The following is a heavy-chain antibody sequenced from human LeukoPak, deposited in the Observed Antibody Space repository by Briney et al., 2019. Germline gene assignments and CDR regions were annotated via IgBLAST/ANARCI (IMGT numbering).Heavy chain of an antibody. D-gene: IGHD3-10*01. V-gene: IGHV5-10-1*01. Sequence: GESLKISCKGSGYSFTSYWTSWVRQMPGKGLEWMGRIDPSDSYTNYSPSFQGHVTISADKSISTAYLQWSSLKASDTAMYYCATLTYGSGSYTYFQHWGQGTLVTVSS. J-gene: IGHJ1*01. CDR3: ATLTYGSGSYTYFQH. CDR2: IDPSDSYT. CDR1: GYSFTSYW.